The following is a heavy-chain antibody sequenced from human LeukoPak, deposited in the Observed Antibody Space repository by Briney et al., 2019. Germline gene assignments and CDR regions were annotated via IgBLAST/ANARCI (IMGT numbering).Heavy chain of an antibody. CDR3: AKVETSGGANCYALDY. Sequence: GGSLRLSCAASGFTFSSYAMTWVRQAPDKGLGWVSAISGSDGSTYYADSVKGRFTISRDDSQNTLYLQMNSLSAEDTAVYYCAKVETSGGANCYALDYWGQGTLVTVSS. CDR1: GFTFSSYA. V-gene: IGHV3-23*01. CDR2: ISGSDGST. J-gene: IGHJ4*02. D-gene: IGHD2-2*01.